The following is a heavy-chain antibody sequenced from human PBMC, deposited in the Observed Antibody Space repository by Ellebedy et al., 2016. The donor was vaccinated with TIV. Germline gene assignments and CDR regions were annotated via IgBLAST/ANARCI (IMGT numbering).Heavy chain of an antibody. CDR2: INPDSGGT. V-gene: IGHV1-2*02. Sequence: ASVKVSCKASGYTFTANYMHWVRQAPGQGLEWMGWINPDSGGTNFAQKFQGRVTMTRDTSVNPAYMELSRLESDDTAVYYCARVRRGSSGMDVWGQGTTVTVS. D-gene: IGHD6-13*01. CDR3: ARVRRGSSGMDV. J-gene: IGHJ6*02. CDR1: GYTFTANY.